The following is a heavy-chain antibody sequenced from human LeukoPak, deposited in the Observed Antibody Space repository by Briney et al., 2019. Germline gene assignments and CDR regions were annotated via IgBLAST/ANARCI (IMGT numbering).Heavy chain of an antibody. CDR1: GYTFTSYG. CDR3: ARDGRERKRSWFDP. V-gene: IGHV1-18*01. CDR2: ISAYNGNT. D-gene: IGHD1-26*01. Sequence: GASVKVSCKASGYTFTSYGISWVRQAPGQELEWMGWISAYNGNTNYAQKLQGRVTMTTDTSTSTAYMELRRLRSDGTAVYYCARDGRERKRSWFDPWGQGTLVTVSS. J-gene: IGHJ5*02.